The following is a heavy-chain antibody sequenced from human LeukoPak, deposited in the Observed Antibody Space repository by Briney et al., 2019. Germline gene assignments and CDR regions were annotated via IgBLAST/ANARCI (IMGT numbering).Heavy chain of an antibody. CDR1: GFTFSNYW. Sequence: PGGSLRLSCAASGFTFSNYWMSWVRQAPGKGLEWVANIKQDGSEKYYADSVKGRFTISRDNAKSSLFLQLNSLRVEDTAVYHCVSTQTFDYWGQGTLVTVPS. V-gene: IGHV3-7*05. CDR3: VSTQTFDY. J-gene: IGHJ4*02. CDR2: IKQDGSEK.